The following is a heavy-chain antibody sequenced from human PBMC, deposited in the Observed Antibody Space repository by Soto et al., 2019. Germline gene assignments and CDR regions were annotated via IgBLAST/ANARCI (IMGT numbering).Heavy chain of an antibody. CDR2: ISAYNGNT. D-gene: IGHD5-18*01. J-gene: IGHJ3*02. CDR3: ARIRGYSYGPPTAFDI. CDR1: GYTFTSYG. Sequence: ASVKVSCKASGYTFTSYGISWVRQAPGQGLEWMGWISAYNGNTNYAQKLQGRVTTTTDTSTSTAYMELRSLRSDDTAVYYCARIRGYSYGPPTAFDIWGQGTMVTVSS. V-gene: IGHV1-18*01.